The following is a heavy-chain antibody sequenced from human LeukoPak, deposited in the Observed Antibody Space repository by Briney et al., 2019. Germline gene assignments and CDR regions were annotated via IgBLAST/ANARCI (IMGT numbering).Heavy chain of an antibody. D-gene: IGHD1-26*01. CDR3: ARVGATTGFDY. CDR1: GFTFSSYE. Sequence: PGGSLRLSCAASGFTFSSYEMNWVRQAPGKGLEWVSYISSSGSTIYYADSVKGRFTISRDNAKNALYLQMHSLRAEDTAVYYCARVGATTGFDYWGQGTLVTVSS. CDR2: ISSSGSTI. J-gene: IGHJ4*02. V-gene: IGHV3-48*03.